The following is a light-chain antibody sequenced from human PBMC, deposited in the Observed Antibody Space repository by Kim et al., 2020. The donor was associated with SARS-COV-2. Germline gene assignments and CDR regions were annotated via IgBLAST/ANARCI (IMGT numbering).Light chain of an antibody. CDR2: YDS. V-gene: IGLV3-21*04. Sequence: PGKTARLTCGGNNIGSKSVHWYQQKPGRAPVLVIYYDSDRPSGIPERFSGSNSGNTATLTISRVEAGDEADYYCQVWDSSSDHPVFGGGTQLTVL. CDR1: NIGSKS. J-gene: IGLJ3*02. CDR3: QVWDSSSDHPV.